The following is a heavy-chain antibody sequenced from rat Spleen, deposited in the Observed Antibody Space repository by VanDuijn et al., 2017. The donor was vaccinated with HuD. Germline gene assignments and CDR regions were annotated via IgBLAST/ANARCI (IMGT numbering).Heavy chain of an antibody. Sequence: EVQLQESGPGLVKPSQSLSLTCSVTGYSITSNYWAWIRKFPGNKMEWLGYINYGGYTSYNPSLKSRISITRDTSKNQFFLQLNSVTTEDTATDYYARLRYYDGSYYGNVMDAWGQGASVTVSS. J-gene: IGHJ4*01. V-gene: IGHV3-1*01. CDR1: GYSITSNY. CDR2: INYGGYT. D-gene: IGHD1-12*02. CDR3: ARLRYYDGSYYGNVMDA.